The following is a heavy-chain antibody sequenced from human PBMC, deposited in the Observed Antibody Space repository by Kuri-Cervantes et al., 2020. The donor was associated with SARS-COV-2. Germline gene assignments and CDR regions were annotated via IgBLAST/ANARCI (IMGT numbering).Heavy chain of an antibody. CDR1: GFTFSSYA. J-gene: IGHJ5*02. CDR2: ISYDGSNK. CDR3: ARSASQGVVVPAAFKGFDP. V-gene: IGHV3-30-3*01. D-gene: IGHD2-2*01. Sequence: GGSLRLSCAASGFTFSSYAMHWVRQAPGKGLEWVAVISYDGSNKYYADSVKGRFTISRDNSKNTLYLQMNSLRAEDTAVYYCARSASQGVVVPAAFKGFDPWGQGTLVTVSS.